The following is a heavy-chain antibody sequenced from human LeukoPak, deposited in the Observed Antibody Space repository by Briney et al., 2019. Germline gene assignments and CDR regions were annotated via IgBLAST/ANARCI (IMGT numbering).Heavy chain of an antibody. D-gene: IGHD5-12*01. CDR3: ASGGPYSGYIY. Sequence: SETLSLTCTVSGGSVSSGNYYWSWIRQPPGKGLEWIGYADYTGSTNYNPSLKSRVAISVDTSKNQFSLKVYSVTAADTAVYYCASGGPYSGYIYWGQGTLVTVSS. J-gene: IGHJ4*02. V-gene: IGHV4-61*01. CDR2: ADYTGST. CDR1: GGSVSSGNYY.